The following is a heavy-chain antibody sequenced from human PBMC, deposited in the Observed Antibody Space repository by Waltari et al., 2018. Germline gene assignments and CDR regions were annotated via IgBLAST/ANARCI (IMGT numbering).Heavy chain of an antibody. Sequence: QVQLVESGGGVVQPGGSLRLSCAASGFTFSSHDIHWVQQATGKGLEWVTTIADDGGNKDYADAVKCRFTLARDNAKNTLYLQRNSLRPEETAVYYCGRGKYMYYYDSSGFDYWGQGTLVTVSS. D-gene: IGHD3-22*01. CDR3: GRGKYMYYYDSSGFDY. J-gene: IGHJ4*02. CDR1: GFTFSSHD. CDR2: IADDGGNK. V-gene: IGHV3-30*01.